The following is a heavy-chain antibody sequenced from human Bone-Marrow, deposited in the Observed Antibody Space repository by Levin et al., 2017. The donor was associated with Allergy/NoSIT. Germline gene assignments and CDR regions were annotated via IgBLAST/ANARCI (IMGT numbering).Heavy chain of an antibody. Sequence: GGSLRLSCAASGFTFDDYAMHWVRQAPGRGLEWVSSISWDSGSIHYADSVQGRFIISRDNAKNSLYLQMDSLRAEDTALYYGAKWDWGSKAFDFWGQGTVVTVSS. CDR3: AKWDWGSKAFDF. V-gene: IGHV3-9*01. CDR1: GFTFDDYA. CDR2: ISWDSGSI. J-gene: IGHJ3*01. D-gene: IGHD7-27*01.